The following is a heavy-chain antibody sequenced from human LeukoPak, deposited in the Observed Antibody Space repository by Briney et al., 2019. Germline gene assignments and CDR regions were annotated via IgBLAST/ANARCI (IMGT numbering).Heavy chain of an antibody. D-gene: IGHD4-11*01. CDR2: IYTSGST. CDR1: GGSISSGSYY. J-gene: IGHJ6*01. V-gene: IGHV4-61*02. CDR3: ARGRVSSSTWYSTYY. Sequence: SETLSLTCTVSGGSISSGSYYWSWIRQPAGKGLEWIGRIYTSGSTKFNPSLNGRVSISRDTSNNFFSLRLRSVTAADTAVYFCARGRVSSSTWYSTYY.